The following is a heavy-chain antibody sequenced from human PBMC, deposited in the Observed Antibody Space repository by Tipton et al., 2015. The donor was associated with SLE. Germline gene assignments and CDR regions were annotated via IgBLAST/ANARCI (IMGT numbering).Heavy chain of an antibody. Sequence: GSLRLSCVASGFTFSNYAMTWVRQTPEKGLEWVSVIYSGHSSTYYADSVKGRFTIFRDNSKNTLYLQMNSLRAEDTAVYYCASLPSEYSDSSGSYHYYMDVWGRGTTVTVSS. J-gene: IGHJ6*03. CDR3: ASLPSEYSDSSGSYHYYMDV. D-gene: IGHD6-6*01. CDR2: IYSGHSST. CDR1: GFTFSNYA. V-gene: IGHV3-23*03.